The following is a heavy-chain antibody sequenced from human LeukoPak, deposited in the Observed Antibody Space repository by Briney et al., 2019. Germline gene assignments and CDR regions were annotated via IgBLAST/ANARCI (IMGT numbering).Heavy chain of an antibody. Sequence: ASVKVSCKASGYTFTGYYMHWVRQAPGQGLEWMGWINPNSGGTNYAQKFQGRVTMTRDTSISTAYMELSSLRSEDTAVYYCAKRASIAAAGTDAFDIWGQGTMVTVSS. CDR3: AKRASIAAAGTDAFDI. CDR2: INPNSGGT. V-gene: IGHV1-2*02. D-gene: IGHD6-13*01. J-gene: IGHJ3*02. CDR1: GYTFTGYY.